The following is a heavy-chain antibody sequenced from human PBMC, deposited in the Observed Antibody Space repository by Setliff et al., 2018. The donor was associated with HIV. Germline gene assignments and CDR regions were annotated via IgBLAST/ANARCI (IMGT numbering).Heavy chain of an antibody. CDR1: GGALSAYY. CDR2: ISHSGST. J-gene: IGHJ4*02. CDR3: AASGALTDWTYY. Sequence: SETLSLTCAVYGGALSAYYWSWIRQSPGKGLEWIGEISHSGSTKYNPSLRSRVTISVDTSKNQFSLKLISVTAADTAVYYCAASGALTDWTYYWGQGALVTVS. D-gene: IGHD3-9*01. V-gene: IGHV4-34*01.